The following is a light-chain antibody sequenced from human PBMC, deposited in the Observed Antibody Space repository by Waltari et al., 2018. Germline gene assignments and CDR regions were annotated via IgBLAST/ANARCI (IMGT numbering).Light chain of an antibody. V-gene: IGKV1-39*01. CDR3: QQSYTTPFT. Sequence: DIQMTQSPSSLSAYVGDRVTITCRASQSISNYVNWYQQKPGKSPNLLIYSASSLHSGVPSRFSGSGSGTDFTLTISSLQPEDFATYFCQQSYTTPFTFGPGTKVDVK. CDR1: QSISNY. J-gene: IGKJ3*01. CDR2: SAS.